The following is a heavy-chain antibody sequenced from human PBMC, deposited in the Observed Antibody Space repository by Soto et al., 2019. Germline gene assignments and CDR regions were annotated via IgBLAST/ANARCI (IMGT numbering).Heavy chain of an antibody. J-gene: IGHJ4*02. CDR2: IWFDGSKK. V-gene: IGHV3-33*01. CDR3: ARDLNTGYIDY. CDR1: GFTFGRNG. Sequence: QVQMVESGGGVVQPGTSLRLSCVASGFTFGRNGMHWVRQAPGGALEWVAIIWFDGSKKYYADSVKGRLTVSRDNSKNTLYLQMDSLRGDDTAVYYCARDLNTGYIDYWGQGTLVTVSS. D-gene: IGHD5-12*01.